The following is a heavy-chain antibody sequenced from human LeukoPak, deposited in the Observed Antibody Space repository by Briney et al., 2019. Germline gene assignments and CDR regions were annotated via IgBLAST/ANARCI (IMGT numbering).Heavy chain of an antibody. D-gene: IGHD2-2*01. J-gene: IGHJ4*02. Sequence: PGGSLRLSGAASGFTVSSNYMSWVRQAPGKGLEWVSVIYSGGSTYYADSVKGRFTISRDNSKNPLYLQMNSLRAEDTAVYYCARHDLVVVPAADWGQGTLVTVSS. V-gene: IGHV3-66*02. CDR1: GFTVSSNY. CDR2: IYSGGST. CDR3: ARHDLVVVPAAD.